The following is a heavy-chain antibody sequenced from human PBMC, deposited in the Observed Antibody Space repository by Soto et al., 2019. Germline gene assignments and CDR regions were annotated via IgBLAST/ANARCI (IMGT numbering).Heavy chain of an antibody. CDR1: GFTFGDYA. Sequence: GGSLRLSCAASGFTFGDYAMQWVRQAPGKGLEWVSAISWNSGSIDYADSVKGRFAISRDNAKNSLYLQMNSLRAEDTALYYCAKSHTTSGWYVTTDYWGQGTRVTVSS. V-gene: IGHV3-9*01. J-gene: IGHJ4*02. D-gene: IGHD6-19*01. CDR3: AKSHTTSGWYVTTDY. CDR2: ISWNSGSI.